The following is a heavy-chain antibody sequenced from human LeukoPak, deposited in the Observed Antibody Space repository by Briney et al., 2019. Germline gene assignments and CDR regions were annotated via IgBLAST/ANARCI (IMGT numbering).Heavy chain of an antibody. CDR2: IIPIFGTA. Sequence: SVKVSCKASGGTFSSYAISWVRQAPGQGLEWMGGIIPIFGTANYAQKFQGRVTITADESTSTAYMDLSSLRSEDTAVYYCARSWRFCSGDSCYPIDYWGQGTLVTVSS. CDR3: ARSWRFCSGDSCYPIDY. J-gene: IGHJ4*02. CDR1: GGTFSSYA. V-gene: IGHV1-69*13. D-gene: IGHD2-15*01.